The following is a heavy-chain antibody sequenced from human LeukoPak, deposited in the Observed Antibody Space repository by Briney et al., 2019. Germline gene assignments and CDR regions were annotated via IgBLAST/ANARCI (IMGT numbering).Heavy chain of an antibody. J-gene: IGHJ6*02. CDR2: IYYSGST. CDR1: GGSISSSSYY. V-gene: IGHV4-39*07. Sequence: PSETLSLTCTVSGGSISSSSYYWGWIRQPPGKGLEWIGSIYYSGSTYYSPSLKSRVTISVDTSKNQFSLKLSSVTAADTAVYYCARGSSDYYYGMDVWGQGTTVTVSS. CDR3: ARGSSDYYYGMDV. D-gene: IGHD3-10*01.